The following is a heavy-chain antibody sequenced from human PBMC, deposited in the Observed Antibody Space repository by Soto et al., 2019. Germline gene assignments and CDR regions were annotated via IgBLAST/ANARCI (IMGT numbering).Heavy chain of an antibody. CDR3: ARREIQGPIDY. Sequence: QVQLQESGPGLVKPSDTLSLTCAVSGYSISSSNWWGWIRQPPGKGLEWIGYIYYSGTTYYNPSPKSRVPMSVDTSKTQFSLKLTSVTAVDTAVYYCARREIQGPIDYWGQGTLVTVSS. CDR1: GYSISSSNW. J-gene: IGHJ4*02. CDR2: IYYSGTT. D-gene: IGHD1-26*01. V-gene: IGHV4-28*01.